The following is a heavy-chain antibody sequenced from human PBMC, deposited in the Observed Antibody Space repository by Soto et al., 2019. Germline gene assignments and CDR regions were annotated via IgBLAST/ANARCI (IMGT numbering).Heavy chain of an antibody. D-gene: IGHD1-7*01. J-gene: IGHJ4*02. CDR1: GYIFSSYG. CDR2: INTNTGDT. V-gene: IGHV1-18*04. Sequence: GALVNRSCKTVGYIFSSYGITCVRQDPGQGLEWMGWINTNTGDTNYAQKLRGRVTMTTDTSTATAYMEARSLRSDDTALYYCARVRYNWNYAFDYWGQGTLVTVSS. CDR3: ARVRYNWNYAFDY.